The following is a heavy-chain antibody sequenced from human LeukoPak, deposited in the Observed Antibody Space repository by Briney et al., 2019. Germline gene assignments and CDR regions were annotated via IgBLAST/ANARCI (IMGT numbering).Heavy chain of an antibody. D-gene: IGHD7-27*01. J-gene: IGHJ6*03. V-gene: IGHV3-74*01. CDR2: IKSDGTST. Sequence: TGGPLRLSCAASGFSFRTYGMHWVGKAPGKGLFWVSRIKSDGTSTTYADSVKGRFTISRDNAKDTLYLQMNSLRDEDTAVYYCARENWGYYMDVWGKGTTVTVSS. CDR1: GFSFRTYG. CDR3: ARENWGYYMDV.